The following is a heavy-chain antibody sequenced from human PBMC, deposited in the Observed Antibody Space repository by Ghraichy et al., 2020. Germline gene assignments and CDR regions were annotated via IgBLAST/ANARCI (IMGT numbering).Heavy chain of an antibody. CDR1: GGSISSSSYY. CDR3: ARQDLGELSLRPLYYFDY. V-gene: IGHV4-39*01. Sequence: SQTLSLTCTVSGGSISSSSYYWGWIRQPPGKGLEWIGSIYYSGSTYYNPSLKSRVTISVDTSKNQFSLKLSSVTAADTAVYYCARQDLGELSLRPLYYFDYWGQGTLVTVSS. D-gene: IGHD3-16*02. CDR2: IYYSGST. J-gene: IGHJ4*02.